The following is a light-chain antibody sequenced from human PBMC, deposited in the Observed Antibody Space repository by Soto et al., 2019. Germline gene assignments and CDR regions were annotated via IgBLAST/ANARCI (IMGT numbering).Light chain of an antibody. J-gene: IGKJ3*01. CDR3: QQANSFLRFT. Sequence: DIQMTQSPSSVSASVGDRVTITCWASQGISSCLAWYQQKPGKAPKLLIYAASTLQSGVPSRFSGSGSGTEVSPTISSRQPEDVVTYYCQQANSFLRFTFGPGTKVDIK. V-gene: IGKV1-12*01. CDR2: AAS. CDR1: QGISSC.